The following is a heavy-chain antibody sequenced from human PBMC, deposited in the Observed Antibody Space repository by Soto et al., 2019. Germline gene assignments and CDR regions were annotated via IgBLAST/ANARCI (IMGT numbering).Heavy chain of an antibody. CDR1: GFTFSSYA. D-gene: IGHD6-6*01. V-gene: IGHV3-30-3*01. Sequence: QVQLVESGGGVVQPGRSLRLSCAAAGFTFSSYAMHWVRQAPGKGLEWVAVIADDASVKDYGDSVKGRFTISRDNSRDTLYLQRNSLSPEDTAVYYCATERRGDSSSSATYWGQGTLVTVS. CDR2: IADDASVK. J-gene: IGHJ4*02. CDR3: ATERRGDSSSSATY.